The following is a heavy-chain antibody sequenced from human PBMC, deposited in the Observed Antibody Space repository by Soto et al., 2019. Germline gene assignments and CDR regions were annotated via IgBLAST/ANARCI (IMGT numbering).Heavy chain of an antibody. CDR2: FDPEDGET. V-gene: IGHV1-24*01. CDR1: GYTLTELS. D-gene: IGHD3-10*01. J-gene: IGHJ4*02. CDR3: ATGWFGELWMCRACFDY. Sequence: EASVKVSCKVSGYTLTELSMHWVRQAPGKGLEWMGGFDPEDGETIYAQKFQGRVTMTEDTSTDTAYMELSSLRSEDTAVYYCATGWFGELWMCRACFDYWGQGTLVTVSS.